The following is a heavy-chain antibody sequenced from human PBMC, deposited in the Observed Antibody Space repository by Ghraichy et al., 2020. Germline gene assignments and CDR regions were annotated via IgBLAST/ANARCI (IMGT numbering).Heavy chain of an antibody. CDR1: GGSFSGYY. CDR3: ARDRITMVRGVILYYYGMDV. D-gene: IGHD3-10*01. V-gene: IGHV4-34*01. Sequence: SETLTLTCAVYGGSFSGYYWSWIRQPPGKGLEWIGEINHSGSTNYNPSLKSRVTISVDTSKNQFSLKLSSVTAADTAVYYCARDRITMVRGVILYYYGMDVWGQGTTVTVSS. CDR2: INHSGST. J-gene: IGHJ6*02.